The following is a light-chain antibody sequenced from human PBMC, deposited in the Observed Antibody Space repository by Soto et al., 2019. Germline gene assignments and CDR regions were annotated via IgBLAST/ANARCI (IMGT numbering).Light chain of an antibody. CDR1: SSNIGSNT. CDR2: TDN. J-gene: IGLJ1*01. V-gene: IGLV1-44*01. Sequence: QSVLTQPPSASGTPRQRVTVSYSGNSSNIGSNTVNWYQQLPGTAPKLLIYTDNQRPSGVPDLFSGSKSGTSASLAISGLQSEDEADYYCAAWDDSLNGYVFGTGTKVTVL. CDR3: AAWDDSLNGYV.